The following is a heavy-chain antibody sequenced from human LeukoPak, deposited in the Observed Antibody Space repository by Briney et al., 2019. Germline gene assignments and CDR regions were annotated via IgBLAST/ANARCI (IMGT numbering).Heavy chain of an antibody. CDR2: ITSSSSHM. V-gene: IGHV3-21*01. D-gene: IGHD3-10*01. Sequence: GGSLRLSCTASGHPFSTYNRDWVRQAPGKGLEWVSSITSSSSHMYYADSLKGRFTISRDNAKNSLFLQMNSLRAQDTAVYYCVSGTYWELWGQGTMVTVSS. CDR3: VSGTYWEL. CDR1: GHPFSTYN. J-gene: IGHJ3*01.